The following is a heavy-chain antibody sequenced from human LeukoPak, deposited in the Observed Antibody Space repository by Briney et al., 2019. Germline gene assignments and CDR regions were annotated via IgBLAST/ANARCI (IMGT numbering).Heavy chain of an antibody. Sequence: QSGGSLRLSCAASGFTFDDYAMHWVRQAPGKGLEWVSGISWNSGSIGYADSVKGRFTISRDNAKNSLYLQMNSLRAEDTAVYYCARGGWNDRGEFGDYYYYGMDVWGQGTTVTVSS. CDR2: ISWNSGSI. D-gene: IGHD1-1*01. CDR3: ARGGWNDRGEFGDYYYYGMDV. J-gene: IGHJ6*02. CDR1: GFTFDDYA. V-gene: IGHV3-9*01.